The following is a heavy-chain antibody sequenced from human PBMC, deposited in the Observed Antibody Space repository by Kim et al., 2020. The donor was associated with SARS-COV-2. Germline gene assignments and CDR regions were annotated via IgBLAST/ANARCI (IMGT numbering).Heavy chain of an antibody. Sequence: SYIYYAASVKGRFTISRDNAKNSLYLQMNSLRAEDTAVYYCARDSQYKGYWGQGTLVTVSS. CDR3: ARDSQYKGY. V-gene: IGHV3-21*01. J-gene: IGHJ4*02. D-gene: IGHD1-20*01. CDR2: SYI.